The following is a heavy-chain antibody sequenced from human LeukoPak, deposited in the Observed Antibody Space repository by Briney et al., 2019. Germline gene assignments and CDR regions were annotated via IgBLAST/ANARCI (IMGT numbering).Heavy chain of an antibody. J-gene: IGHJ4*02. D-gene: IGHD2-21*01. CDR1: GGSISSSSYY. CDR2: IYYSGST. CDR3: ARHEQGGFIVVVIATIDY. Sequence: PSETLSLTCTVSGGSISSSSYYWGWIRQPPGKGLEWIGSIYYSGSTYYNPSLKSRVTISVDTSKNQFSLKLSSVTAADTAVYYCARHEQGGFIVVVIATIDYWGQGTLVTVSS. V-gene: IGHV4-39*01.